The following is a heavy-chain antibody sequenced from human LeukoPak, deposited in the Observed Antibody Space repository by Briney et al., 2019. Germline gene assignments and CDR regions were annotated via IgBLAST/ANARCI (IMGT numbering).Heavy chain of an antibody. J-gene: IGHJ4*02. V-gene: IGHV3-21*01. Sequence: KPGGSLRLSCAASGFTFSSYSMNWVRQAPGRGLEWVSSISGSSSYIYYADSVKGRFTISRDNAKNSLYLQMNSLRAEDTAVYYCARGAPARDFWSGYYTVVDYWGQGTLVTVSS. CDR2: ISGSSSYI. CDR1: GFTFSSYS. CDR3: ARGAPARDFWSGYYTVVDY. D-gene: IGHD3-3*01.